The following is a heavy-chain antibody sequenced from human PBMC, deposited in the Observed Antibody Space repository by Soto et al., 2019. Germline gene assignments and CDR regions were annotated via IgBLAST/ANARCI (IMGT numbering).Heavy chain of an antibody. V-gene: IGHV4-31*03. D-gene: IGHD6-13*01. CDR3: ARERGGAAGTHTDLKSGMDV. J-gene: IGHJ6*02. CDR2: IYYSGST. Sequence: SETLSLTCTVSGGSISSGGYYWSWIRQHPGKGLEWIGYIYYSGSTYYNPSLKSRVTISVDTSKNQFSLKLSSVTAADTAVYYCARERGGAAGTHTDLKSGMDVWGQGTTVTVSS. CDR1: GGSISSGGYY.